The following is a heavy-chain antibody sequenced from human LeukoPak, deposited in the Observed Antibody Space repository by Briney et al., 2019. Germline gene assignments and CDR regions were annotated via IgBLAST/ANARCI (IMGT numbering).Heavy chain of an antibody. D-gene: IGHD3-16*01. CDR2: INHSGST. Sequence: PSETLSLTCAVYGGSFSGYYWSRIRQPPGKGLEWIGEINHSGSTNYNPSLKSRVTISVDTSKNQFSLKLSSVTAADTAVYYCARRGYYYYMDVWGKGTTVTVSS. J-gene: IGHJ6*03. V-gene: IGHV4-34*01. CDR1: GGSFSGYY. CDR3: ARRGYYYYMDV.